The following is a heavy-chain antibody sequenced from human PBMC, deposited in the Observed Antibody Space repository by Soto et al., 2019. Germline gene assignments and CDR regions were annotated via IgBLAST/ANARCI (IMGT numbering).Heavy chain of an antibody. CDR2: VSTSGRST. CDR3: VKQAHGLDGVAFDY. CDR1: GFIFSEST. V-gene: IGHV3-64D*06. Sequence: GGSLRLSCSASGFIFSESTIYWVRQVPGKELEAISAVSTSGRSTYYADSVKDRFTISRDNSKNTLFLQMGSLRPEDTAIYYCVKQAHGLDGVAFDYWGQGTQVTVSS. J-gene: IGHJ4*02. D-gene: IGHD2-15*01.